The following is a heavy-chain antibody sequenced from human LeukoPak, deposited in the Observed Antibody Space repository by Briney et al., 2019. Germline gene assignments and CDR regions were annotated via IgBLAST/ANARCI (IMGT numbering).Heavy chain of an antibody. CDR3: AGGYGGYVGSFDY. CDR1: GFTFSSYA. J-gene: IGHJ4*02. CDR2: ISYDGSNK. V-gene: IGHV3-30-3*01. Sequence: GGSLRLSCAASGFTFSSYAMHWVRQAPGKGLEWVAVISYDGSNKYYADSVKGRFTISRDNSKNTLYLQMNSLRAEDTAVYYCAGGYGGYVGSFDYWGQGTLVTVSS. D-gene: IGHD5-12*01.